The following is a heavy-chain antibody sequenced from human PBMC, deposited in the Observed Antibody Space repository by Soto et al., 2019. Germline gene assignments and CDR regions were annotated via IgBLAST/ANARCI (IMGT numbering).Heavy chain of an antibody. CDR2: IDGGGGST. CDR3: AKVPPGLYGSGSCDY. V-gene: IGHV3-23*01. J-gene: IGHJ4*02. Sequence: EVQLLASGGGLVQPGGSLRLSCAASGFTFSDYAMSWVRQPPGQGLEWVSGIDGGGGSTYYADSVRGRVTISRDNSKGTLYLQMNSLRDEDTAVYYCAKVPPGLYGSGSCDYWGQGTLVTVSS. D-gene: IGHD3-10*01. CDR1: GFTFSDYA.